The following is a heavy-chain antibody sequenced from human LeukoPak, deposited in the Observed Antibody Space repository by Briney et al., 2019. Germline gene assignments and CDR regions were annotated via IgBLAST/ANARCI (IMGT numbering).Heavy chain of an antibody. D-gene: IGHD6-6*01. CDR1: GGSISSGVYY. CDR2: IYYSGST. V-gene: IGHV4-31*03. Sequence: SQTLSLTCTVSGGSISSGVYYWSWIRQHPGKGLEWIGYIYYSGSTYYNPSLKSRVTISVDTSKNQFSLKLSSVTAADTAVYYCASSSSEYFQHWGQGTLVTVSS. CDR3: ASSSSEYFQH. J-gene: IGHJ1*01.